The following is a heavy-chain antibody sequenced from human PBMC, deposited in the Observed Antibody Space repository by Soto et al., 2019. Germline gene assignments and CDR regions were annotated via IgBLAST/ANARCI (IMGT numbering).Heavy chain of an antibody. Sequence: GGSLRLSCAASGFTFSSSSMNWVRQAPGKGLEWVSSISSSSSYIYYADSVKGRFTISRDNAKNSLYLQMNSLRAEDTAVYYCARGPIAAAGTFYWFDPWGQGTLVTVSS. D-gene: IGHD6-13*01. CDR1: GFTFSSSS. CDR3: ARGPIAAAGTFYWFDP. V-gene: IGHV3-21*01. CDR2: ISSSSSYI. J-gene: IGHJ5*02.